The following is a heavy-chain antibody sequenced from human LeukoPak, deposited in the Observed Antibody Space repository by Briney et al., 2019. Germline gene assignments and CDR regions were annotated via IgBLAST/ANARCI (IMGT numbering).Heavy chain of an antibody. J-gene: IGHJ4*02. CDR3: ARWRGEYYYDSRGYRGAIDY. Sequence: EGSLRLSCAASGFTFDNYALHWVHPTPAKGLEWVAVISIDGNKKFYTDSVKGRFIISRDNSKNTLSLQMSSLRLEDAAVYYCARWRGEYYYDSRGYRGAIDYWGQGTLVTVSS. CDR2: ISIDGNKK. CDR1: GFTFDNYA. D-gene: IGHD3-22*01. V-gene: IGHV3-30-3*01.